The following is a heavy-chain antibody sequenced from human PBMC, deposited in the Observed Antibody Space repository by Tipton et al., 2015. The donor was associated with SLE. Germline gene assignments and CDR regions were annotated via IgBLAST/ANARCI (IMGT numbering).Heavy chain of an antibody. D-gene: IGHD6-13*01. CDR2: ISYDGSNK. CDR1: GFTFSSYA. V-gene: IGHV3-30*04. Sequence: SLRLSYAASGFTFSSYAMHWVRQAPGKGLEWVAVISYDGSNKYYADSVKGRFTISRDNSKNTLYLQMNSLRAEDTAVYYCAAALVLNFDYWGQGTLVTVSS. CDR3: AAALVLNFDY. J-gene: IGHJ4*02.